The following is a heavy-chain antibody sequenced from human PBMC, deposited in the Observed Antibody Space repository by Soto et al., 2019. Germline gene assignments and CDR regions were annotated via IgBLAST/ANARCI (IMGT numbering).Heavy chain of an antibody. V-gene: IGHV3-30-3*01. D-gene: IGHD2-2*01. Sequence: QVQLVESGGGVVQPGRSLRLSCAASGFTFSSYAMHWVRQAPGKGLEWVAVISYDGSNKYYADSVKGRFTISRDNSKNTLYLQMNSLRAEDTAVYYCARDRYCSSTSCQLGGEVWGQGTTVTVSS. CDR1: GFTFSSYA. CDR3: ARDRYCSSTSCQLGGEV. J-gene: IGHJ6*02. CDR2: ISYDGSNK.